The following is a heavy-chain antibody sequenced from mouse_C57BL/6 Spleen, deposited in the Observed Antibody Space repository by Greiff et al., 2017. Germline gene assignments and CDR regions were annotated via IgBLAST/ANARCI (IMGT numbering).Heavy chain of an antibody. V-gene: IGHV1-50*01. CDR3: ARAATVVATGYFDV. CDR1: GYTFTSYW. J-gene: IGHJ1*03. CDR2: IDPSDSYT. D-gene: IGHD1-1*01. Sequence: QVQLQQPGAELVKPGASVKLSCKASGYTFTSYWMQWVKQRPGQGLEWIGEIDPSDSYTNYNQKFKGKATLTVDTSSSTAYMQLSSLTSADSSVYYCARAATVVATGYFDVWGTGTTVTVSS.